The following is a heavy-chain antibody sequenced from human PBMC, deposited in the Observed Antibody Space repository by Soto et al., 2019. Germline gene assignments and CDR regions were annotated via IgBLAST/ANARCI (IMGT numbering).Heavy chain of an antibody. CDR2: INPSGGST. D-gene: IGHD6-19*01. Sequence: ASVKVSCKASGYTFTSYYMHWVRQAPGQGLEWMGIINPSGGSTSYAQKFQGRVTMTRDTSTSTVYMELSSLRSEDTAVYYCARAGYSSGWDNWFDPWGQGTLVTVSS. J-gene: IGHJ5*02. CDR1: GYTFTSYY. CDR3: ARAGYSSGWDNWFDP. V-gene: IGHV1-46*01.